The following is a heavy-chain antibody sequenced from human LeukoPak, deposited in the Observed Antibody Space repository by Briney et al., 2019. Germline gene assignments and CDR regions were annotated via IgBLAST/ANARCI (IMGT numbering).Heavy chain of an antibody. V-gene: IGHV3-21*01. CDR3: TRVAQSGPTGWFDP. CDR2: ISSTGSNI. J-gene: IGHJ5*02. CDR1: GFNLNSYM. Sequence: PGGSLRLSCAASGFNLNSYMLNWVRQAPGKGLEWVSSISSTGSNIYYADSVKGRFTISRDNPGNVVYLQMDSLRAEDTAVYYCTRVAQSGPTGWFDPWGQGTLVTVAS. D-gene: IGHD1-1*01.